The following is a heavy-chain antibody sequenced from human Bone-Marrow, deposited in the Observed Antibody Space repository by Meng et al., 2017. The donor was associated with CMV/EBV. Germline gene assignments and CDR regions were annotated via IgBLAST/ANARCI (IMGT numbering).Heavy chain of an antibody. CDR3: AIGLYSSSWYPRAFDI. CDR2: VDPEDGET. CDR1: GYTFTDYY. V-gene: IGHV1-69-2*01. Sequence: ASVKVSCKVSGYTFTDYYMHWVQQAPGKGLEWMGLVDPEDGETIYAEKFQGRVTITADTSTDTAYMELSSLRSEDTAVYYCAIGLYSSSWYPRAFDIWGQGTMVTVSS. D-gene: IGHD6-13*01. J-gene: IGHJ3*02.